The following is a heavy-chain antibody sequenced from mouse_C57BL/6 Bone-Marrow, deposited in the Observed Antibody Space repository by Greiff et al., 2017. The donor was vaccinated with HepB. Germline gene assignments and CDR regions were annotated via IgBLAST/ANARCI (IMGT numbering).Heavy chain of an antibody. J-gene: IGHJ2*01. CDR2: IDPENGDT. CDR3: TTESAFFDY. CDR1: GFNIKDDY. Sequence: VQLQQSGAELVRPGASVKLSCTASGFNIKDDYMHWVKQRPEQGLEWIGWIDPENGDTEYASKFQGKATITADTSSNTAYLQLSSLTSEDTAVYYCTTESAFFDYWGQGTTLTVSS. V-gene: IGHV14-4*01.